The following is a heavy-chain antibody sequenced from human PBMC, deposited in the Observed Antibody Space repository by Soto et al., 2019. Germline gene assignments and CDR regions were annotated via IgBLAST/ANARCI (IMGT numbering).Heavy chain of an antibody. CDR1: GFSLSSTEEG. D-gene: IGHD2-21*02. Sequence: QITLKESGPTLVKPTQTLTLTCTFSGFSLSSTEEGVGWFRQPPGKAPEWLALIYWDDDKRYRPSLKTRLTITKDTSKNQVGLTMTNVDPGDTATYACARGSCRGADCYPNPYFDYWGQGILVTVSS. J-gene: IGHJ4*02. V-gene: IGHV2-5*02. CDR3: ARGSCRGADCYPNPYFDY. CDR2: IYWDDDK.